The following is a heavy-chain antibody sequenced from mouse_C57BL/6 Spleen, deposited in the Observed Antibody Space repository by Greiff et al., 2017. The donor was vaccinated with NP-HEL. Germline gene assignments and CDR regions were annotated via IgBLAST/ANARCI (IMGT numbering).Heavy chain of an antibody. CDR1: GFNIKDDY. CDR2: IDPENGDT. Sequence: EVQLQQSGAELVRPGASVKLSCTASGFNIKDDYMHWVKQRPEQGLEWIGWIDPENGDTEYASKFQGKATITADTSSNTAYLQLSSLTSEDTAVYYSTTSGNYWYFDVWGTGTTVTVSS. V-gene: IGHV14-4*01. J-gene: IGHJ1*03. D-gene: IGHD2-1*01. CDR3: TTSGNYWYFDV.